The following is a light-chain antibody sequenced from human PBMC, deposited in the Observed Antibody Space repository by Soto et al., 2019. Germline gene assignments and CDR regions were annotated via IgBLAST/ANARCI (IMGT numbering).Light chain of an antibody. CDR1: HSVSSSY. CDR3: QQYGSSPII. CDR2: GAS. V-gene: IGKV3-20*01. J-gene: IGKJ5*01. Sequence: EIVLTQSPGPLSLSPGERATLSGRASHSVSSSYLAWYQQKPGQAPRLLIYGASSRATGIPDRFRGSGSGTAFTLTISSLEPEDFAVYYGQQYGSSPIIFGQEPRQEIK.